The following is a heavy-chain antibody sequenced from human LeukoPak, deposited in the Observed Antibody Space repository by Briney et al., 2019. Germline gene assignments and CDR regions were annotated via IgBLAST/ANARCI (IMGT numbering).Heavy chain of an antibody. V-gene: IGHV3-20*04. D-gene: IGHD3-16*01. CDR1: GFNFGEYG. J-gene: IGHJ4*02. CDR2: ISWSGDGT. CDR3: ARGGGYSDF. Sequence: GGSLRLSCAASGFNFGEYGMSWVRQDPAKGLEWVSGISWSGDGTDYRDSVKGRFTISRDNAKNSLYLQMSNLRAEDTGLYYCARGGGYSDFWGQGTLVTVSS.